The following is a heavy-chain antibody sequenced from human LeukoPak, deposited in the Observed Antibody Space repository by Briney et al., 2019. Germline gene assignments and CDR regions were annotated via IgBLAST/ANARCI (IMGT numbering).Heavy chain of an antibody. CDR2: IYTSGST. D-gene: IGHD3-3*01. CDR1: GGSISSYY. J-gene: IGHJ4*02. Sequence: SETPSLTCTVSGGSISSYYWSWIRQPAGKGLEWIGRIYTSGSTNYNPSLKSRVTMSVDTSKNQFSLKLSSVTAADTAVYYCARDHYDFWSGYYGYWGQGTLVTVSS. V-gene: IGHV4-4*07. CDR3: ARDHYDFWSGYYGY.